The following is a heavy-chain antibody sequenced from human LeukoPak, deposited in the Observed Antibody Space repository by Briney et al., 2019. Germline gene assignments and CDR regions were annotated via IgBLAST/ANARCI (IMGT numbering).Heavy chain of an antibody. J-gene: IGHJ4*02. D-gene: IGHD3-10*01. Sequence: QTGGSLRLSCAASGFTFSSYAMHWVRQAPGKGLEWVAVISYDGSNKYYADSVKGRFTISRDNSKNTLYLQMNSLRAEDTAVYYCASPAHYYGSGSYSPFDYWGQGTLVTVSS. CDR3: ASPAHYYGSGSYSPFDY. V-gene: IGHV3-30*04. CDR2: ISYDGSNK. CDR1: GFTFSSYA.